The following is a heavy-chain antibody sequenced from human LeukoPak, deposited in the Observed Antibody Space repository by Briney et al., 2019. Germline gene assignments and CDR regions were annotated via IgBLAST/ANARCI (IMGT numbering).Heavy chain of an antibody. Sequence: GGSLRLSCAASGFTFSSYGMHWVRQAPGKGLEWVAVISYDGSNKYYADSVKGRFTISRDNSRSTLYLQMNSLRAEDTAVYYCANGEGWGSDYYDSSGNDYWGQGTLVTVSS. CDR1: GFTFSSYG. J-gene: IGHJ4*02. V-gene: IGHV3-30*18. CDR2: ISYDGSNK. CDR3: ANGEGWGSDYYDSSGNDY. D-gene: IGHD3-22*01.